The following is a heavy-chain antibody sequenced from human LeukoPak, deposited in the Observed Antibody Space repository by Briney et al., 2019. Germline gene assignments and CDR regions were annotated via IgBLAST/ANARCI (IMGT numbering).Heavy chain of an antibody. Sequence: SETLSLTCTVSGGSISSTSYYWGWLRQSPGQGLEWIGSIHDSGTTYYNPSLKSRVTISLDTSMNQFSLTLRSMTAADTAMYYCARTFGDYGSYSFYYLDVWGKGTTVTVSS. CDR1: GGSISSTSYY. CDR3: ARTFGDYGSYSFYYLDV. CDR2: IHDSGTT. V-gene: IGHV4-39*07. D-gene: IGHD4-17*01. J-gene: IGHJ6*03.